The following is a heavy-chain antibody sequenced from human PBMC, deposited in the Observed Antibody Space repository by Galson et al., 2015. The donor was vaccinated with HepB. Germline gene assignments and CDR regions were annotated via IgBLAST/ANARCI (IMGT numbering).Heavy chain of an antibody. Sequence: PALVKPTQTLTLTCTFSGFSLSTSGMRVSWIRQPPGKALEWLARIDWDDDKFYSTSLKTRLTISKDTSRNQVVLTMTNMDPVDTATYYCALVYYDSSGYPPYYFDYWGQGTLVTVSS. J-gene: IGHJ4*02. D-gene: IGHD3-22*01. CDR2: IDWDDDK. CDR3: ALVYYDSSGYPPYYFDY. V-gene: IGHV2-70*04. CDR1: GFSLSTSGMR.